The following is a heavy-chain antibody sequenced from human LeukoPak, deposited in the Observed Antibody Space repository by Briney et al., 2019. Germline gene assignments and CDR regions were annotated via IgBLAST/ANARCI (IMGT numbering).Heavy chain of an antibody. J-gene: IGHJ3*02. D-gene: IGHD5-12*01. CDR2: ISWNSGSI. Sequence: TGGSLRLSCAASGFTFDDYAMHWVRQAPGKGLEWVSGISWNSGSIGYADSVKGRFTISRDNAKNSLYLQMNSLRAEDTALYYCAKDSGYDYLGVFDIWGQGTMVTVSS. V-gene: IGHV3-9*01. CDR3: AKDSGYDYLGVFDI. CDR1: GFTFDDYA.